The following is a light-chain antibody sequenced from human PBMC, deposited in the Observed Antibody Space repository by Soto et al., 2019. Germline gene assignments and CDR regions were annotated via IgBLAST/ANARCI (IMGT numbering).Light chain of an antibody. CDR3: QSSQDDFWV. CDR1: GGSIASGL. J-gene: IGLJ3*02. Sequence: NFMLTQPHSVSESPGRTVTISFTRSGGSIASGLVQWYQVRPGRGPTTVISEDNHRPSVVPDRFSGSIDSSSNSASLTISGLKPEDEADYYCQSSQDDFWVFGGGTKLTVL. CDR2: EDN. V-gene: IGLV6-57*04.